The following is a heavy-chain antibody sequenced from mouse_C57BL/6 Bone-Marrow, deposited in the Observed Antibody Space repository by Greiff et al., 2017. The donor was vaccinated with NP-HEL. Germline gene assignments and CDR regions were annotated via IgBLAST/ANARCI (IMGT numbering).Heavy chain of an antibody. Sequence: QVHVKQSGAELVRPGASVKLSCKASGYTFTDYYINWVKQRPGQGLEWIARIYPGSGNTYYNEKFKGKATLTAEKSSSTAYMQLSSLTSEDSAVYFCARSEWLPFDYWGQGTTLTVSS. CDR3: ARSEWLPFDY. CDR1: GYTFTDYY. J-gene: IGHJ2*01. CDR2: IYPGSGNT. V-gene: IGHV1-76*01. D-gene: IGHD2-2*01.